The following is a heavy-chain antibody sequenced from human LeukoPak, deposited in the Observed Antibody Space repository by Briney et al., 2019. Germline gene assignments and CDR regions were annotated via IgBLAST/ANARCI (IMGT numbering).Heavy chain of an antibody. J-gene: IGHJ3*02. D-gene: IGHD4-11*01. V-gene: IGHV4-59*01. Sequence: SETLSLTCTVSGGSIGSYYWSWIRQPPGEGLEWIGYIYYSGSTKYNPSLKSRVTMSLDPSKNQFSLKLSSVTAADTAVYYCARSPYSNYGAFDIWGQGTMVTVSS. CDR3: ARSPYSNYGAFDI. CDR1: GGSIGSYY. CDR2: IYYSGST.